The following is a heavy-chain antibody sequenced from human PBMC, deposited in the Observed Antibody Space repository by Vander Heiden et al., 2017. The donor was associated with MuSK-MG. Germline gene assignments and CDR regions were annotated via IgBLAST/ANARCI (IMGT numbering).Heavy chain of an antibody. Sequence: QVQLQQWGAGLLTPSETLSLTCAVYGGSFSRYYWSWIRQPPGKGLEWIGEINHSGSTNYNPSLKSRVTISVDTSKNQFSLKLSSVTAADTAVDYCARGRYYYGSGSYYTAVLFDYWGQGTLVTVSS. CDR3: ARGRYYYGSGSYYTAVLFDY. J-gene: IGHJ4*02. V-gene: IGHV4-34*01. CDR2: INHSGST. CDR1: GGSFSRYY. D-gene: IGHD3-10*01.